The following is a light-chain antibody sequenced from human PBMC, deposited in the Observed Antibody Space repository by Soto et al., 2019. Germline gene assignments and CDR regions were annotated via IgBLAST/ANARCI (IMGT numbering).Light chain of an antibody. CDR2: KAS. J-gene: IGKJ1*01. Sequence: DIQMTQSPSTLSGSVGDRVTITCRASQTISSWLAWYQQKPGKAPKLLIYKASTLKSGVPSRFSGSGSGTEFTLTISSLEPEDFAVYYCQQYGHSPKTFGQGTKVDIK. CDR3: QQYGHSPKT. CDR1: QTISSW. V-gene: IGKV1-5*03.